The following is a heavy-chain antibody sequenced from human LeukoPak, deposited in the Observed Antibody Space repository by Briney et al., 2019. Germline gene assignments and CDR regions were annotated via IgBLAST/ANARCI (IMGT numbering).Heavy chain of an antibody. CDR2: INPNSGGT. J-gene: IGHJ6*02. V-gene: IGHV1-2*02. Sequence: ASVKVSCKASGYTFTGYYMHWVRQAPGQELEWMGWINPNSGGTNYAQKFQGRVTMTRDTSISTAYMELSRLRADDTAVYYCAARGSDYYGMDVWGQGTTVTVSS. CDR3: AARGSDYYGMDV. D-gene: IGHD1-1*01. CDR1: GYTFTGYY.